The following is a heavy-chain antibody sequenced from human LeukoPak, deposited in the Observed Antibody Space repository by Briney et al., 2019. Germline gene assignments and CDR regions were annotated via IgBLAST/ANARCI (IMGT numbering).Heavy chain of an antibody. CDR3: ARDGEYSSSSFDY. J-gene: IGHJ4*02. D-gene: IGHD6-6*01. Sequence: GGSLRLSCAASGFTFSGYEMNWVRQAPGKGLEWVSYISSSGSTIYYADSVKGRFTISRDNAKNSLYLQMNSLRAEDTAVYYCARDGEYSSSSFDYWGQGTLVTVSS. CDR2: ISSSGSTI. CDR1: GFTFSGYE. V-gene: IGHV3-48*03.